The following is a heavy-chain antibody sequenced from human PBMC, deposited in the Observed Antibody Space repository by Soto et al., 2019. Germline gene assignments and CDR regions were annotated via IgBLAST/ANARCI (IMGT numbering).Heavy chain of an antibody. Sequence: QVQLVQSGAEVKTPGSSVKVSCKASGGTFSSYAISWVRQAPGQGLEWMGGIIPIFGTANYAQKFQGRVTITADESTSKAYMELSSLRSEDTAVYYCARDQDYGSFLDYWGQGTLGTVSS. CDR2: IIPIFGTA. CDR3: ARDQDYGSFLDY. CDR1: GGTFSSYA. J-gene: IGHJ4*02. V-gene: IGHV1-69*01. D-gene: IGHD1-26*01.